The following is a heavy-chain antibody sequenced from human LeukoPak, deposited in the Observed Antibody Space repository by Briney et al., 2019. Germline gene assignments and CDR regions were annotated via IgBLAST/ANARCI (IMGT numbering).Heavy chain of an antibody. Sequence: ASVKVSCKASGYTFTSYDINWVRQATGQGLEWMGWMNPISGNTGYAQKFQGRVTMTRNTSISTAYMELSSLRSEDTAVYYCARGGHIVVVPAAIEAYYYYYGMDVWGQGTTVTVSS. CDR3: ARGGHIVVVPAAIEAYYYYYGMDV. CDR2: MNPISGNT. D-gene: IGHD2-2*01. J-gene: IGHJ6*02. CDR1: GYTFTSYD. V-gene: IGHV1-8*01.